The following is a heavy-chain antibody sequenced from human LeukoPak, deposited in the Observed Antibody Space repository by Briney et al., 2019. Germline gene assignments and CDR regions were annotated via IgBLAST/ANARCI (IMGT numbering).Heavy chain of an antibody. D-gene: IGHD1-1*01. Sequence: GGSLRLSCAASGFTFSNYAMSWVRQAPGKGLEWVSTVSTSGGSTYYADSVKGRFTISRDNSKNTLYLQMNSLRGEDTAVYYCARFWKEYYGMDVWGQGTTVTVSS. CDR3: ARFWKEYYGMDV. V-gene: IGHV3-23*01. CDR2: VSTSGGST. J-gene: IGHJ6*02. CDR1: GFTFSNYA.